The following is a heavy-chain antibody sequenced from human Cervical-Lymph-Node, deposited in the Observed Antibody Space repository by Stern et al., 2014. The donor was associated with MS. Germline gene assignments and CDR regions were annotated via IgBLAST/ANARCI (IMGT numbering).Heavy chain of an antibody. V-gene: IGHV4-30-4*01. CDR3: ARGGSPNWFDP. CDR2: IYYSGST. J-gene: IGHJ5*02. CDR1: GGSISSGDYY. Sequence: LKLQESGPGLVKPSQTLSLNCTVSGGSISSGDYYWSWIRQPPGKGLEWIGYIYYSGSTYYNPSLKSRVTISVDTSKNQFSLKLSSVTAADTAVYYCARGGSPNWFDPWGQGTLVTVSS. D-gene: IGHD6-13*01.